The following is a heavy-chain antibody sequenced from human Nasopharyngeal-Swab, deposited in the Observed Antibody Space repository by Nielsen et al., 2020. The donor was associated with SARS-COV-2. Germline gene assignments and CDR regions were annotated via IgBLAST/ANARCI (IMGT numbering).Heavy chain of an antibody. D-gene: IGHD2-2*01. J-gene: IGHJ6*02. CDR2: ISAYNGNT. CDR1: GYTFTSYG. V-gene: IGHV1-18*01. Sequence: ASVKVSCKASGYTFTSYGISWVRQAPGQGLEWMGWISAYNGNTNYAQKLQGRVTMTTDTSTSTAYMELRSLRSDDTAVYYCARDFRVGCSSTSCYYYYGMYVWGQGTTVTVSS. CDR3: ARDFRVGCSSTSCYYYYGMYV.